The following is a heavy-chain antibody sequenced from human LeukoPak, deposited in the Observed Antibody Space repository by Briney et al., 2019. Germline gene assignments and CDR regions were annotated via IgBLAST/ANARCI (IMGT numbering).Heavy chain of an antibody. Sequence: GASVKVSCKVSGYTLTDVSMHWVRQAPGKGLEWMGGFYPEGGETIYAQKFQGRVTMTEDPSADTAYMELRSLSSEDTAVYYCGIGRKFDWLLCHHWGQGTLVTVSS. CDR1: GYTLTDVS. D-gene: IGHD3-9*01. V-gene: IGHV1-24*01. J-gene: IGHJ5*02. CDR3: GIGRKFDWLLCHH. CDR2: FYPEGGET.